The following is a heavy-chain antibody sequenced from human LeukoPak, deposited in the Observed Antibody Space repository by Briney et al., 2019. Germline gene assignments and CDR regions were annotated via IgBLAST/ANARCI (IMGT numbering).Heavy chain of an antibody. CDR1: GGSISSYY. Sequence: SETLSLTCTVSGGSISSYYWSWIRQPPGKGLEWIGYIYYSGSTNYNPSLKSRVTISVDTSKNQFSLKLSSVTAADTAVYYCARAAGSYLGIDYWGQGTLVTVSP. J-gene: IGHJ4*02. CDR2: IYYSGST. CDR3: ARAAGSYLGIDY. V-gene: IGHV4-59*01. D-gene: IGHD1-26*01.